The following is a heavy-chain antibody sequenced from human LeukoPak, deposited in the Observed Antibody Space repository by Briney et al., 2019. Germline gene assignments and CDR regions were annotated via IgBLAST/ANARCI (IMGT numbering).Heavy chain of an antibody. V-gene: IGHV1-24*01. CDR3: ATGYQTYYYGSGREQDDY. D-gene: IGHD3-10*01. Sequence: ASVKVSCKVSGYTLTELSMHWVRQAPGKGLEWMGGFDPEDGETIYAQKFQGRVTMTEDTSTDTAYMELSSLRSGDTAVYYCATGYQTYYYGSGREQDDYWGQGTLVTVSS. CDR1: GYTLTELS. J-gene: IGHJ4*02. CDR2: FDPEDGET.